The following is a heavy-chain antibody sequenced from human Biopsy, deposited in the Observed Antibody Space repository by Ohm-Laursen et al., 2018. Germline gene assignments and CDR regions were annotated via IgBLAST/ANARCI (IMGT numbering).Heavy chain of an antibody. D-gene: IGHD3-22*01. CDR2: VYYTGSN. Sequence: TLSFTCTVSGDSISSYYWSWIRQPPGKGLEWIGYVYYTGSNDYNPSLQSRVTISVDTSKNHFSLRLRSVTPADAAIYYCARDRGYYSDRTVPGYFDLWGRGTLVTVSS. CDR1: GDSISSYY. CDR3: ARDRGYYSDRTVPGYFDL. J-gene: IGHJ2*01. V-gene: IGHV4-59*01.